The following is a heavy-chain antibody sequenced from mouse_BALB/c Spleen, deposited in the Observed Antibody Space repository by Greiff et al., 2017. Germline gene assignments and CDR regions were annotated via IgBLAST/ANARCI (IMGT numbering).Heavy chain of an antibody. CDR3: ARGYDGYVYAMDY. J-gene: IGHJ4*01. D-gene: IGHD2-3*01. CDR1: GFTFSSYA. CDR2: ISSGGST. V-gene: IGHV5-6-5*01. Sequence: EVQRVESGGGLVKPGGSLKLSCAASGFTFSSYAMSWVRQTPEKRLEWVASISSGGSTYYPDSVKGRFTISRDNARNILYLQMSSLRSEDTAMYYCARGYDGYVYAMDYWGQGTSVTVSA.